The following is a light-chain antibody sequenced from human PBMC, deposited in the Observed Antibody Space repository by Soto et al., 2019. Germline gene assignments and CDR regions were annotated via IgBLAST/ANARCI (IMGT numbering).Light chain of an antibody. J-gene: IGKJ2*01. V-gene: IGKV1-39*01. CDR3: QQSHSSPYT. CDR1: QSITSY. Sequence: DIQMTQSPSSLSVSVGDRVTITCRASQSITSYLTWYQQKPGKAPKLLVYAASTLQSGVPSRFSGSGSGTDFTLTISSLQPEDFATYYCQQSHSSPYTFGQGTKLEIK. CDR2: AAS.